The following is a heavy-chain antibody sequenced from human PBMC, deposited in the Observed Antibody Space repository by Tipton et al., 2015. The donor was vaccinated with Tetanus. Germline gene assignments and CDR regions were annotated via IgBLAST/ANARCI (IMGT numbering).Heavy chain of an antibody. CDR1: GSTFREYW. CDR3: ATDGLPRGFVMVEATTQKYFRH. D-gene: IGHD2-21*01. V-gene: IGHV3-7*03. Sequence: SLRLSCAASGSTFREYWMSWVRQAPGKGLEWVANIQNDGGETYHLESVRGRFTISRDNGKNSVYLQMNSLRPEDTAVYYCATDGLPRGFVMVEATTQKYFRHWGRGTLVTVSS. CDR2: IQNDGGET. J-gene: IGHJ1*01.